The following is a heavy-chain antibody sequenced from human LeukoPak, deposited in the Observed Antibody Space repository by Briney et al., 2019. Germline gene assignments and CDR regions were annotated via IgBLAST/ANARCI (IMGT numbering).Heavy chain of an antibody. CDR1: GGSISSGSYY. Sequence: PSQTLSLTCTVSGGSISSGSYYWSWIRQPAGKGLEWIGRIYTSGSTNYNPSLKSRVTISVDTSKNQFSLKLSSVTAADTAVYYCAREIAVAPYYGMDVWGQGATVTVSS. CDR2: IYTSGST. CDR3: AREIAVAPYYGMDV. J-gene: IGHJ6*02. V-gene: IGHV4-61*02. D-gene: IGHD6-19*01.